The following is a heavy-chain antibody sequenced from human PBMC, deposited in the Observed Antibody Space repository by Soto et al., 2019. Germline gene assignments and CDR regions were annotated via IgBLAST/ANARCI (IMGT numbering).Heavy chain of an antibody. D-gene: IGHD3-10*01. CDR1: GDTFTFYS. CDR3: ASSYGSGYRAFDY. J-gene: IGHJ4*02. CDR2: INPTLIMS. Sequence: QVQLVQSGAEVKRPGSSVNVSCKASGDTFTFYSINWVRQAPGLGLEWMGRINPTLIMSNYAQRFQGRVTMTADKSTSTAYMELSSLRSEDTAIYYCASSYGSGYRAFDYWRQGALVTVSS. V-gene: IGHV1-69*02.